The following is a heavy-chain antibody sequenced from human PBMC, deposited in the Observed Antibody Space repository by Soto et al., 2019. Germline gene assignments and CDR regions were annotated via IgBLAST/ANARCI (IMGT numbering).Heavy chain of an antibody. Sequence: SETLSLTCTVSGGSISSYYWSWIRQPPGKGLEWIGYIYYSGSTNYNPSLKSRVTISVDTSKNQFSLKLSSVTAADTAVYYCARDFGVGRWVAFDIWGQGTMVTVSS. D-gene: IGHD1-26*01. CDR3: ARDFGVGRWVAFDI. V-gene: IGHV4-59*01. CDR1: GGSISSYY. J-gene: IGHJ3*02. CDR2: IYYSGST.